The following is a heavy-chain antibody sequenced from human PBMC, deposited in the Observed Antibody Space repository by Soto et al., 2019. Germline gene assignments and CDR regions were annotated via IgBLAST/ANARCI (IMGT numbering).Heavy chain of an antibody. V-gene: IGHV6-1*01. D-gene: IGHD6-19*01. J-gene: IGHJ5*02. Sequence: QXLSLTCAISGDXVSSNTDAWNWIRSSPSRGLEWLGRTYYRSNWRHDYAVSVKSRITVNPDKSKNHFSLQMNSVTTDDTAVYYCARGVAGSGLDLWGQGTLGTVSS. CDR1: GDXVSSNTDA. CDR3: ARGVAGSGLDL. CDR2: TYYRSNWRH.